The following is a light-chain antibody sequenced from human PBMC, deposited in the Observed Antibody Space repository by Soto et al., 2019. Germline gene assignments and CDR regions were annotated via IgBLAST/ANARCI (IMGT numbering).Light chain of an antibody. V-gene: IGLV2-23*01. CDR2: EGS. CDR3: CSYVGTIL. J-gene: IGLJ3*02. CDR1: SSNVGDYNL. Sequence: QSALTQPASVSGSPGQSITISCTGTSSNVGDYNLVSWYQQRPGKAPKLIIYEGSKRPSWISNRFSGSQSGNTASLTISGLQAEDEADYFCCSYVGTILFGGGTKVTVL.